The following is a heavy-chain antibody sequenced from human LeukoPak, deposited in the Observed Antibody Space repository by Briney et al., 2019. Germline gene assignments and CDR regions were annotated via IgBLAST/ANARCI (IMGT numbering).Heavy chain of an antibody. CDR1: GFTFSSYA. J-gene: IGHJ4*02. V-gene: IGHV3-23*01. CDR3: AEDRRFGELLSLFDY. CDR2: ISGSGGST. Sequence: PGGSLRLSCAASGFTFSSYAMSWVRQAPGKGLEWVSAISGSGGSTYYADSVKGRFTISRDNSKNTLYLQMNSLRAEDTAVYYCAEDRRFGELLSLFDYWGQGTLVTVSS. D-gene: IGHD3-10*01.